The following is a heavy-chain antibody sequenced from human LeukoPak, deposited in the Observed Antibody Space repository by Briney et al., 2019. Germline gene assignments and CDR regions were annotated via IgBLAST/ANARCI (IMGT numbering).Heavy chain of an antibody. V-gene: IGHV4-38-2*02. CDR1: HYSISSNYY. D-gene: IGHD3-22*01. J-gene: IGHJ4*02. CDR2: IYHSGST. Sequence: SETLSLTCTVSHYSISSNYYWGWIRQPPGKGLEWIGSIYHSGSTYYNPSLKSRVTISVDTSKNQFSLKLTSVTAADMAVYYCARSSGYMSYWGQGTLVTVSS. CDR3: ARSSGYMSY.